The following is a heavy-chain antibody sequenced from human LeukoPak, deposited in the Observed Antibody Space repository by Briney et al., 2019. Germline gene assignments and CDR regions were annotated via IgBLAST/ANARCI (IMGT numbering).Heavy chain of an antibody. Sequence: PGGSLRLSCAASGFTFSSYGMTWVRQAPGKGLEWVANIKEDGSEKYYVDSVTGRFTISRDNAKNSLYLQMNSLRAEDTAVYYCARVFGHRFDPWGQGTLVTVSS. D-gene: IGHD3-16*01. V-gene: IGHV3-7*01. J-gene: IGHJ5*02. CDR3: ARVFGHRFDP. CDR1: GFTFSSYG. CDR2: IKEDGSEK.